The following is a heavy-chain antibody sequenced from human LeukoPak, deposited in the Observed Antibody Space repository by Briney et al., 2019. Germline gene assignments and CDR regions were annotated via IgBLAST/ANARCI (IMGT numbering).Heavy chain of an antibody. CDR3: AKGGYCSGGSCYSFGVHGNYFDY. D-gene: IGHD2-15*01. V-gene: IGHV3-23*01. J-gene: IGHJ4*02. CDR1: GFNFSRFA. Sequence: GGSLRLSCAASGFNFSRFAMSWVRQAPGKGLEWVSTILNTGDTTYSPNSVKGRFTISRDNSNNTLYLQMNSLRAEDTAVYYCAKGGYCSGGSCYSFGVHGNYFDYWGQGTLVTVSS. CDR2: ILNTGDTT.